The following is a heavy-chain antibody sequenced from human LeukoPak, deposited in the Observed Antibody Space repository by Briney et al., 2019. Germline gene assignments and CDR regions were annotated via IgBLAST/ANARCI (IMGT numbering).Heavy chain of an antibody. CDR3: ASDSSGYHWFDY. Sequence: SETLSLTCTVSGGSITGHHWSWIRQPPGKGLEWIGNVYYSGTTIYNPSLESRVTISVDTAKNQFSLRLSSVTAADAAVYYCASDSSGYHWFDYWGQGTLVTVSS. D-gene: IGHD3-22*01. CDR1: GGSITGHH. V-gene: IGHV4-59*11. J-gene: IGHJ4*02. CDR2: VYYSGTT.